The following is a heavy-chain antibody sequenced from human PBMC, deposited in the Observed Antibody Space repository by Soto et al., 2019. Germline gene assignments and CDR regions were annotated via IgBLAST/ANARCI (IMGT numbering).Heavy chain of an antibody. CDR3: ARDFVAAMAAPRGDAFDI. CDR2: MIPVLHIL. D-gene: IGHD6-19*01. V-gene: IGHV1-69*08. J-gene: IGHJ3*02. CDR1: GGTFNAYT. Sequence: QVQLVQSGAEVKKPGSSVNVSCQASGGTFNAYTLSWVRQAPGQGLEWMGRMIPVLHILDYAKKFKGRVTITADKSTNTVYMDLYSMRSDDTAVYYCARDFVAAMAAPRGDAFDIWGQGTMVTVSS.